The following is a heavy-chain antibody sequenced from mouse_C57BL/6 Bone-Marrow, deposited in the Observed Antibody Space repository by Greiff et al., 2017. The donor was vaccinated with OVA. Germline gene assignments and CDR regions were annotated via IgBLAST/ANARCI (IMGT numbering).Heavy chain of an antibody. CDR3: ARGGTLDY. J-gene: IGHJ2*01. V-gene: IGHV1-4*01. CDR2: INPSSGYT. CDR1: GYTFTSYT. Sequence: QVQLKESGAELARPGASVKMSCKASGYTFTSYTMHWVKQRPGQGLEWIGYINPSSGYTKYNQKFKDKATLTADKSSSTAYMQLSSLTSEDSAVYYCARGGTLDYWGQGTTLTVSS. D-gene: IGHD4-1*01.